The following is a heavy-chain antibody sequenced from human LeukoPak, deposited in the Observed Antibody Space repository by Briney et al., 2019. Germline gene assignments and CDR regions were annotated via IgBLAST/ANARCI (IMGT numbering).Heavy chain of an antibody. J-gene: IGHJ4*02. CDR3: AGRKGSLSVRDSSGYYL. CDR1: GGSIGSSDSF. CDR2: IYYSGTT. Sequence: SSETLSLTCTVSGGSIGSSDSFWGWIRQPPGKGLEWIGSIYYSGTTYYNPSLKSRVTISVDTSKNQFSLKLSSVTAADTAVYYCAGRKGSLSVRDSSGYYLWGQGTLVTVSS. D-gene: IGHD3-22*01. V-gene: IGHV4-39*07.